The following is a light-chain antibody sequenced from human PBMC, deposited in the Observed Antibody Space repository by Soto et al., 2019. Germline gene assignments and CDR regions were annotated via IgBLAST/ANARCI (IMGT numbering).Light chain of an antibody. CDR3: QQYNGYST. J-gene: IGKJ1*01. CDR1: QSISSW. Sequence: DIQMTQSPSTLSASVGDRVTITCRASQSISSWLAWYQQKPGKAPKLLIYKASSLESGVPSRFSGSGSETEFTLTISSLQPDDFAPYYCQQYNGYSTFGQGTKVEIK. V-gene: IGKV1-5*03. CDR2: KAS.